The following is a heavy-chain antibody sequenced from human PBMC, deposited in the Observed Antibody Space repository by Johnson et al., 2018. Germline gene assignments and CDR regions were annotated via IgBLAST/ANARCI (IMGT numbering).Heavy chain of an antibody. V-gene: IGHV3-23*01. Sequence: GGSLRLSCEASGFTFSSYAMSWVRQAPGRGLEWVSVISGSGDSTYYADSVQGRFTISRDNSKNTLFLQMNSLSAEDTAVYYCAKDASFTYYDIWIGGGAHMDVWGQGTTVTVSS. CDR3: AKDASFTYYDIWIGGGAHMDV. J-gene: IGHJ6*02. D-gene: IGHD3/OR15-3a*01. CDR1: GFTFSSYA. CDR2: ISGSGDST.